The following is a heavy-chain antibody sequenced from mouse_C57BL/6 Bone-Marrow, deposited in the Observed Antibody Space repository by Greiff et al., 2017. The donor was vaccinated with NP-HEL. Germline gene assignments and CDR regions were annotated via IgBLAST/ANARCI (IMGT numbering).Heavy chain of an antibody. V-gene: IGHV1-64*01. CDR2: IHPNSGST. CDR1: GYTFTSYW. Sequence: QVQLQQPGAELVKPGASVKLSCKASGYTFTSYWMHWVKQRPGQGLEWIGMIHPNSGSTNYNEKFKSKATLTVDKSSSTAYMQLSSLTSEDSAVYYCARHQYYGSSYWYFDVWGTGTTVTVSS. CDR3: ARHQYYGSSYWYFDV. D-gene: IGHD1-1*01. J-gene: IGHJ1*03.